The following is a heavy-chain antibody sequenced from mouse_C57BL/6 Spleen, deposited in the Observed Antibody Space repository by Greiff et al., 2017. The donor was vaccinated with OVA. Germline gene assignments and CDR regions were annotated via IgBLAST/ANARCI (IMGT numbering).Heavy chain of an antibody. CDR2: INPNNGGT. CDR1: GYTFTDYN. Sequence: VQLKQSGPELVKPGASVTMSCKASGYTFTDYNMHWVKQSHGKSLEWIGYINPNNGGTSYNQKFKGTATLTVNKSSSTAYMELRSLTSEDSAVYYCARGDYYGSRTMDYWGQGTSVTVSS. V-gene: IGHV1-22*01. D-gene: IGHD1-1*01. CDR3: ARGDYYGSRTMDY. J-gene: IGHJ4*01.